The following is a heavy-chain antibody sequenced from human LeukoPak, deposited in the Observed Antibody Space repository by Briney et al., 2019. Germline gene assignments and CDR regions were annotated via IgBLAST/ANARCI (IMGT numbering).Heavy chain of an antibody. CDR3: ARVFYSSSRYWFDP. J-gene: IGHJ5*02. V-gene: IGHV7-4-1*02. CDR1: GYSFTSYA. Sequence: ASVKVSCKASGYSFTSYAMNWVRQAPGQGLEWMGWINTNTGNPTYAQGFTGRFVFSLDTSVSTAYLQISSLKAEDTAVYYCARVFYSSSRYWFDPWGQGTLVTVSS. CDR2: INTNTGNP. D-gene: IGHD6-13*01.